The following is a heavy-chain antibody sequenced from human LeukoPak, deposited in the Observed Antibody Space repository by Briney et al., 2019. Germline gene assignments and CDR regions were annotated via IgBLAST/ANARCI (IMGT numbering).Heavy chain of an antibody. V-gene: IGHV3-30*02. J-gene: IGHJ4*02. CDR1: GFTFSSYG. CDR3: AKDPDIVVMEYYFDY. Sequence: PGGSLRLSCAASGFTFSSYGMHWVRQAPGKGLEWVAFIRYDGSNKYYADSVKGRFTISRDNSKNTLYLQMNNLRAEDTAVYYCAKDPDIVVMEYYFDYWGQGTLVTVSS. D-gene: IGHD2-8*01. CDR2: IRYDGSNK.